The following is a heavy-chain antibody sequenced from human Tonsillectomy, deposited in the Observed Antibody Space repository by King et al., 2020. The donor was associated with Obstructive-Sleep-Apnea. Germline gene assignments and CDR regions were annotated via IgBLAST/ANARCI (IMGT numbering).Heavy chain of an antibody. Sequence: QLQESGPGLVKPSETLSLTCTVSGYSISSGYYWGWIRQPPGKGLEWIGSIYHSGSTYYNPSLKSRVTISVDTSKNQFSLKLSSVTAADTAVYYCARDDLPYGYDSSGYYYPFDYWGQGTLVTVSS. V-gene: IGHV4-38-2*02. CDR3: ARDDLPYGYDSSGYYYPFDY. CDR1: GYSISSGYY. D-gene: IGHD3-22*01. J-gene: IGHJ4*02. CDR2: IYHSGST.